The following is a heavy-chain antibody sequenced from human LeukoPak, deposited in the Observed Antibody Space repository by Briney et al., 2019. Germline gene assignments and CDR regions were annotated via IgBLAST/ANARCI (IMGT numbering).Heavy chain of an antibody. CDR1: GYTLTELS. Sequence: ASVKVSCKVSGYTLTELSMHWVRQAPGKGLEWMGGFDPEDGETIYAQKFPGRVTMTEDTSTDTAYMELSSLRSEDTAVYYCATTSMIVPTDAAFDIWGQGTMVTVSS. CDR2: FDPEDGET. CDR3: ATTSMIVPTDAAFDI. V-gene: IGHV1-24*01. J-gene: IGHJ3*02. D-gene: IGHD3-22*01.